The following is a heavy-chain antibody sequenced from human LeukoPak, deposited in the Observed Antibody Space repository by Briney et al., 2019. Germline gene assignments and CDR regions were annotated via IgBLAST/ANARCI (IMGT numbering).Heavy chain of an antibody. V-gene: IGHV3-15*01. D-gene: IGHD2-2*01. CDR2: INSNSDSGTT. J-gene: IGHJ3*02. CDR3: TGPKAVPPRNAFDI. CDR1: GFTFSDAW. Sequence: GGSLRLSRATSGFTFSDAWMTWVRQAPGKGLEWVGRINSNSDSGTTDYAAPVKGRFSISRDDSKNMVYLEMNSLKIEDTAVYYCTGPKAVPPRNAFDIWGQGTMVTVSS.